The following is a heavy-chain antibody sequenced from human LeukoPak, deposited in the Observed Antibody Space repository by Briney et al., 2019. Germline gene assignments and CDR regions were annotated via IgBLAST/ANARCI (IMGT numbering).Heavy chain of an antibody. Sequence: SGPALVKPTQTLTLTCTFSGFSLSTRGMCVSWVRQPPGKALAWLALIDWDDDKYYSTSLKTRLTISKDTSKNQVVLTMTSMDPVDTATYYCARVMMGIDGNWFDPWGQGTLVTVSS. CDR3: ARVMMGIDGNWFDP. CDR2: IDWDDDK. D-gene: IGHD5-24*01. CDR1: GFSLSTRGMC. J-gene: IGHJ5*02. V-gene: IGHV2-70*20.